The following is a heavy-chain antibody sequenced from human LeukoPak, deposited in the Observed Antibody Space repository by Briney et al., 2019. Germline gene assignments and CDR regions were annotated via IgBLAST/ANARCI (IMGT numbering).Heavy chain of an antibody. D-gene: IGHD6-19*01. CDR3: ARLAVAYFDS. CDR1: GFTVGSNY. Sequence: GGSLRLSCAASGFTVGSNYMGWVRQAPGKGLEWVSVIYPGGTTYYPDSVKGRFTISRDNSKNTLFLQMNSLRAEDTAIYYCARLAVAYFDSWGQGTLVSVSS. V-gene: IGHV3-66*04. J-gene: IGHJ4*02. CDR2: IYPGGTT.